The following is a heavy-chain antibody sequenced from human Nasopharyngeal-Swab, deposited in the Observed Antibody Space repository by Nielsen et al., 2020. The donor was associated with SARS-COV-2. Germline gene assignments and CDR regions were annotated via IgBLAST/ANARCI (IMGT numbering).Heavy chain of an antibody. Sequence: WIRQPPGKGLEWVSAISGSGGSTYYADSVKGRFTIPRDNSKNTLYLQMNSLRAEDTAVYYCAKEPIVTMIVVVIDTYFDYWGQGTLVTVSS. D-gene: IGHD3-22*01. CDR2: ISGSGGST. V-gene: IGHV3-23*01. CDR3: AKEPIVTMIVVVIDTYFDY. J-gene: IGHJ4*02.